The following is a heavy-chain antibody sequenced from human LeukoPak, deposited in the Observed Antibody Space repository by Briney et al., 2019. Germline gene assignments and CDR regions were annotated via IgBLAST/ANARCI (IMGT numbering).Heavy chain of an antibody. CDR3: AKAPLGMITPMGP. V-gene: IGHV3-53*01. Sequence: GGSLRLSCAASGFTVSSNYMSWVRQAPGKGLEWVSVIYSGGSTYYADSVKGRFTISRDNSKNTLYLQMNSLRAEDTAVYYCAKAPLGMITPMGPWGQEPWSPSPQ. D-gene: IGHD3-16*01. CDR1: GFTVSSNY. J-gene: IGHJ5*02. CDR2: IYSGGST.